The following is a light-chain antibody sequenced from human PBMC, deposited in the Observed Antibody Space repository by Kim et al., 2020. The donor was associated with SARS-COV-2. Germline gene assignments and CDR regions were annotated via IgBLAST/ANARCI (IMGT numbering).Light chain of an antibody. Sequence: QSALTQPPSASGPPGQSVAISCTGTSSDVGAYNYVSWYQQHPGKAPKHMIYELDKRPSGVPDRFSGSKSGNTASLTVSGLQAEDEADYYCSSYAGSNNVLFGGGTQLTVL. CDR1: SSDVGAYNY. V-gene: IGLV2-8*01. CDR3: SSYAGSNNVL. J-gene: IGLJ2*01. CDR2: ELD.